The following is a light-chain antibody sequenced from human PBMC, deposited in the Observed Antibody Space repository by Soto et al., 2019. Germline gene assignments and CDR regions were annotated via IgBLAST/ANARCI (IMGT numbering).Light chain of an antibody. CDR3: QQYGSSGT. CDR1: EGVGSN. CDR2: GAS. J-gene: IGKJ1*01. V-gene: IGKV3-20*01. Sequence: VLTQSPATLSVSPGERVTLSCRASEGVGSNLAWYNHKPGQAPRIVVFGASTRAAGVPPRFSGSGSGTDFTLTISRLEPEDFAVYYCQQYGSSGTFGQGTKVDIK.